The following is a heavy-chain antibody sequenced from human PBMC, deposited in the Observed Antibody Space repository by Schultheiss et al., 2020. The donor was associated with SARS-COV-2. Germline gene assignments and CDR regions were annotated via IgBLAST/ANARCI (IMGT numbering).Heavy chain of an antibody. V-gene: IGHV4-61*01. Sequence: SQTLSLTCTVSGGSINSGTYYWHWIRQHPGKGLEWIGYIYYSGSTNYNPSLKSRVTISVDTSKNQFSLKVSSVTAADTAVYYCAKVVRGYYYYGMDVWGQGTTVTVSS. J-gene: IGHJ6*02. CDR1: GGSINSGTYY. CDR3: AKVVRGYYYYGMDV. CDR2: IYYSGST.